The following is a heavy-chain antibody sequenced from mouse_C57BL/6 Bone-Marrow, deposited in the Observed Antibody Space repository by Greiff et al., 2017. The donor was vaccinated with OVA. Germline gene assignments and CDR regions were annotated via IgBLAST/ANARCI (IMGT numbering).Heavy chain of an antibody. J-gene: IGHJ4*01. CDR1: GYTFTSYW. Sequence: VQLQQPGAELVKPGASVKVSCKASGYTFTSYWMHWVKQRPGQGLEWIGRIHPSDSDTNYNQKFKGKATLTVDKSSSTAYMQLSSLTSEDSAVYYCAILDGYYYAMDYWGQGTSVTVSS. CDR3: AILDGYYYAMDY. CDR2: IHPSDSDT. D-gene: IGHD2-3*01. V-gene: IGHV1-74*01.